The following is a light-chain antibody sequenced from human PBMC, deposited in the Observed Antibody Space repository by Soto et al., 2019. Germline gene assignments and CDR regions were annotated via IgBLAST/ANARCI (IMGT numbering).Light chain of an antibody. CDR1: QSISSW. Sequence: DIQMTQSPSTLSASVGDRVTITCRASQSISSWLAWYQQKPGKAPRFLIYQASSLEIGVPSRFSGSGSGTEFTLTISNLQPDDFATYYCQQYKSYSTFGQGTKVDIK. V-gene: IGKV1-5*03. J-gene: IGKJ2*01. CDR2: QAS. CDR3: QQYKSYST.